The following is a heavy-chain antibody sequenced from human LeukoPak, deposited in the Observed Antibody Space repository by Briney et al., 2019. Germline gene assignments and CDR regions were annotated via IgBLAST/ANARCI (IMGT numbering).Heavy chain of an antibody. D-gene: IGHD3-3*01. J-gene: IGHJ4*02. CDR1: GFTFSSYS. CDR2: ISSSSSYI. V-gene: IGHV3-21*01. CDR3: ARGDFEPGSYYDFWSGYSGQIDY. Sequence: GGSLRLSCAASGFTFSSYSMNWVRQAPGKGLGWVSSISSSSSYIYYADSVKGRFTISRDNAKNSLYLQMNSLRAEDTAVYYCARGDFEPGSYYDFWSGYSGQIDYWGQGTLVTVSS.